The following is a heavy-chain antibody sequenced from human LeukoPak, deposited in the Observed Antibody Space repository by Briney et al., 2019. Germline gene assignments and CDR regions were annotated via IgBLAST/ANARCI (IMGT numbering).Heavy chain of an antibody. V-gene: IGHV1-8*03. J-gene: IGHJ6*03. CDR2: MNPNSGNT. Sequence: GASVKVSCKASGYTFTGYYMHWVRQAPGQGLEWMGWMNPNSGNTGYAQKFQGRVTITRNTSISTAYMELSSLRSEDTAVYYCARGPRIVVVPAANGFDYYCYYYMDVWGKGTTVTVSS. CDR3: ARGPRIVVVPAANGFDYYCYYYMDV. CDR1: GYTFTGYY. D-gene: IGHD2-2*01.